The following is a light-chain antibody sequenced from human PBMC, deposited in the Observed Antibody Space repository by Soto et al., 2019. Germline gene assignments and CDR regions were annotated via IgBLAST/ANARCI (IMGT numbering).Light chain of an antibody. J-gene: IGKJ4*01. CDR1: QSVNSN. Sequence: EIVMTQSPATLSVSPGERATLSCRASQSVNSNLAWYRQKPGQAPRLLISDASTRATGVPARFSGSGSGTAFTLTIISLQSEDSGIYYCHQYNFWPPLTFGGGTKVEIK. CDR3: HQYNFWPPLT. V-gene: IGKV3-15*01. CDR2: DAS.